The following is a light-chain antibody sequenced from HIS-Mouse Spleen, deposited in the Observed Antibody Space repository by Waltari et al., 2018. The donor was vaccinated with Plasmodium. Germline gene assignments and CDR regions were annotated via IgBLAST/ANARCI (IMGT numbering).Light chain of an antibody. J-gene: IGLJ2*01. Sequence: QSALTQPASVSGPPGQSITISCTGPSSAVGSYNLFSWYQQHPGKAPKLRLYEGSKRPSGVSNRFSGSKSGNTASLTISGLQAEDEADYYCCSYAGSSNVVFGGGTKLTVL. V-gene: IGLV2-23*01. CDR1: SSAVGSYNL. CDR3: CSYAGSSNVV. CDR2: EGS.